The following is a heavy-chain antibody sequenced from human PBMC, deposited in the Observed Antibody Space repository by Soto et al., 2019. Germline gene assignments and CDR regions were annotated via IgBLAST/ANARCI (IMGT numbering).Heavy chain of an antibody. D-gene: IGHD3-9*01. CDR3: ARDLAYYDILNGSALDY. CDR2: IWYDGSNK. CDR1: GFTFSSYG. Sequence: QVQLVESGGGVVQPGRSLRLSCAASGFTFSSYGMHWVRQAPGKGLEWVAVIWYDGSNKYYADSVKGRFTISRDNSKNTLYLQMNSLRAEDTAVYYCARDLAYYDILNGSALDYWGQGTLVTVSS. J-gene: IGHJ4*02. V-gene: IGHV3-33*01.